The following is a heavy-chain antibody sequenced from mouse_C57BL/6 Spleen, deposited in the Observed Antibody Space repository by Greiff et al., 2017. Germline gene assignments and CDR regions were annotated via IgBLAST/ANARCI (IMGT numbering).Heavy chain of an antibody. CDR2: INPSNGGT. D-gene: IGHD1-1*01. J-gene: IGHJ4*01. V-gene: IGHV1-53*01. Sequence: QVQLQQPGTELVKPGASVKLSCKASGYTFTSYWMHWVKQRPGQGLEWIGNINPSNGGTNYNEKFKSKATLTVDKSSSTAYMQLSSLTSEDSAVYDCARWNYYGSSYEYYYAMDYWGQGTSVTVSS. CDR3: ARWNYYGSSYEYYYAMDY. CDR1: GYTFTSYW.